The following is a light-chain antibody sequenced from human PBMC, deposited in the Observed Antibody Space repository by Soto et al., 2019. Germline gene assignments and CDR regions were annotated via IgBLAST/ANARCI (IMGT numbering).Light chain of an antibody. J-gene: IGKJ4*01. V-gene: IGKV4-1*01. Sequence: DIVMTQSPDFLAVSLGERATINCKSSQTVLFSSNNKNYVAWYQQKPGQPPKLLIYWASTRDSGVPDRFSGSGSGTDFTLTISSLQAEDVAVYYCQQYYSTPLTFGGGTKV. CDR2: WAS. CDR1: QTVLFSSNNKNY. CDR3: QQYYSTPLT.